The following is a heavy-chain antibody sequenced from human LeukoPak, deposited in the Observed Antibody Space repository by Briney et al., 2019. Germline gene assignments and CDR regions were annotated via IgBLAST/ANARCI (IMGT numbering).Heavy chain of an antibody. D-gene: IGHD2-15*01. J-gene: IGHJ3*02. CDR2: IYSGGST. CDR1: GFTFSDYY. CDR3: AREGYCSGGSCQSAFDI. Sequence: GGSLRLSCAASGFTFSDYYMSWIRQAPGKGLEWVSVIYSGGSTYYADSVKGRFTISRDNSKNTLYLQMNSLRAEDTAVYYCAREGYCSGGSCQSAFDIWGQGTMVTVSS. V-gene: IGHV3-53*01.